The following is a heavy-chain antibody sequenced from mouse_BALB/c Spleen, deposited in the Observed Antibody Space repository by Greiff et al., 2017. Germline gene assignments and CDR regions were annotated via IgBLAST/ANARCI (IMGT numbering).Heavy chain of an antibody. CDR3: ARGNSYYYGSSPYYYAMDY. V-gene: IGHV5-6-5*01. CDR1: GFTFSSYA. J-gene: IGHJ4*01. D-gene: IGHD1-1*01. Sequence: EVKLMESGGGLVKPGGSLKLSCAASGFTFSSYAMSWVRQTPEKRLEWVASISSGGSTYYPDSVKGRFTISRDNARNILYLQMSSLRSEDTAMYYCARGNSYYYGSSPYYYAMDYWGQGTSVTVSS. CDR2: ISSGGST.